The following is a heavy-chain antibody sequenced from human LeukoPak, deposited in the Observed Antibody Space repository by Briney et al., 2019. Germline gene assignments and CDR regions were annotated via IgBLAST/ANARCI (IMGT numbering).Heavy chain of an antibody. Sequence: SETLSLTCTVSGGSISSYYWSWIRQPPGKGLEWIGYIYYSGSTNYNPSLKSRVTISVDTSKNQFSLKLSSVTAADTAVYYCARVDYGDVLNYWGQGTLATVSS. CDR3: ARVDYGDVLNY. CDR2: IYYSGST. D-gene: IGHD4-17*01. CDR1: GGSISSYY. V-gene: IGHV4-59*01. J-gene: IGHJ4*02.